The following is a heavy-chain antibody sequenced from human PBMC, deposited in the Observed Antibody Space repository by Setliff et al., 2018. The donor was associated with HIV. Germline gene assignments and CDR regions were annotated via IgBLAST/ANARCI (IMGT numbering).Heavy chain of an antibody. D-gene: IGHD3-22*01. CDR3: AREDTTGYYSLSAFDI. CDR1: SYSVTSGYF. V-gene: IGHV4-34*01. Sequence: SETLSLTCTVSSYSVTSGYFWSWIRQSPGKGLEWIGEINHSGRTKYNPSLKSRVTMSVDTSKNQFSLKLKSVTAADTAVYYCAREDTTGYYSLSAFDIWGQGTLVTVSS. J-gene: IGHJ3*02. CDR2: INHSGRT.